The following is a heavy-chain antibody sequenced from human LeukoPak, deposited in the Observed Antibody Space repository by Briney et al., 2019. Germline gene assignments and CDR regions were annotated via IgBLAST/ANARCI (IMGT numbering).Heavy chain of an antibody. D-gene: IGHD3-16*02. CDR3: TTLNYVWGTYPPDY. J-gene: IGHJ4*02. CDR2: TRNKAHNYAT. CDR1: GFNFSGSA. V-gene: IGHV3-73*01. Sequence: PGGSLKLSCAASGFNFSGSAIHWVRQASGKGPEWVGRTRNKAHNYATAYGASVQGRFSISRDESKTTAYLQMNSLKTEDTAVYYCTTLNYVWGTYPPDYWGQGTLVTVSS.